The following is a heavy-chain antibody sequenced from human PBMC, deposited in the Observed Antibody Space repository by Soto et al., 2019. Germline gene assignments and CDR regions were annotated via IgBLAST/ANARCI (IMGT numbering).Heavy chain of an antibody. V-gene: IGHV1-18*01. CDR1: GYTFTDYL. J-gene: IGHJ6*02. CDR3: GRRYFDGLSRDLSYYYDVDV. Sequence: GPEVKPPGASVKVSCNASGYTFTDYLINWGRQAPGRVPAWMGWISAYNGNTNYAQKFQGRGAMSTDRSTSTAYMELRSLRSDDTVIYYCGRRYFDGLSRDLSYYYDVDVWGQGTTVTVSS. CDR2: ISAYNGNT. D-gene: IGHD3-9*01.